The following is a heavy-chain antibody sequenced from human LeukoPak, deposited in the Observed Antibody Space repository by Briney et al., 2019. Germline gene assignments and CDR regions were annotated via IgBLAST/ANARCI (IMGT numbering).Heavy chain of an antibody. CDR3: ARRPAPYFDS. J-gene: IGHJ4*02. V-gene: IGHV3-30-3*01. Sequence: PGRSLRLSCAASGFTFSSYAMHWVRQAPGKGLEWVAVISYGVSNKYYADSVKGRFTISRDNSNNTLYLQMNSLRPEDTAVYYCARRPAPYFDSWGQGTLVSASS. CDR1: GFTFSSYA. CDR2: ISYGVSNK.